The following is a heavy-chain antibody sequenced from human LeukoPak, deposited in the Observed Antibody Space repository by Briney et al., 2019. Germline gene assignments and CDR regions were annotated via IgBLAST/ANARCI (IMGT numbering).Heavy chain of an antibody. V-gene: IGHV1-69*13. CDR2: IIPIFGTA. J-gene: IGHJ4*02. CDR1: GGTFSSYA. Sequence: SVKVSCKASGGTFSSYAISWVRQAPGQGLEWMGGIIPIFGTANYAQKFQGRVTITADESTSTAYMELSSQRSEDTAVYYCARDNREYCSSTSCYIALDYWGQGTLVTVSS. CDR3: ARDNREYCSSTSCYIALDY. D-gene: IGHD2-2*02.